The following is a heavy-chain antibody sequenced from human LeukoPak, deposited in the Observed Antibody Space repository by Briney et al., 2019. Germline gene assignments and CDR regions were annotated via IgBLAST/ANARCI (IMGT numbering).Heavy chain of an antibody. CDR2: IYYSGTT. D-gene: IGHD4/OR15-4a*01. CDR1: GGSISSADYY. V-gene: IGHV4-31*03. Sequence: SQTLSLTCTVSGGSISSADYYWNWIRQHPGKGLEWIGSIYYSGTTHYNPSLKSRVIISVDTSKNQFSLKLSSVTAADTAVYYCARDRGRRLSAYGLDVWGQGTTVTVSS. CDR3: ARDRGRRLSAYGLDV. J-gene: IGHJ6*02.